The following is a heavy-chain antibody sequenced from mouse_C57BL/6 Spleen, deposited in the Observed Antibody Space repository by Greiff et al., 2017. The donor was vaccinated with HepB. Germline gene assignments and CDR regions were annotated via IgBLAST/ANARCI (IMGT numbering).Heavy chain of an antibody. D-gene: IGHD1-1*01. CDR1: GYTFTSYD. CDR2: IYPRDGST. Sequence: QVQLQQSGPELVKPGASVKLSCKASGYTFTSYDINWVKQRPGQGLEWIGWIYPRDGSTKYNEKFKGKATLTVDTSSSTAYMELHSLTSEDSAVYFCARSKCYYYGSSPAWFAYWGQGTLVTVSA. J-gene: IGHJ3*01. CDR3: ARSKCYYYGSSPAWFAY. V-gene: IGHV1-85*01.